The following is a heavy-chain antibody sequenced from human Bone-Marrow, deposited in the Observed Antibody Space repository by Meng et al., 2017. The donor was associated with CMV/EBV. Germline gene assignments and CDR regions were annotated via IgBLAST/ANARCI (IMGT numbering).Heavy chain of an antibody. J-gene: IGHJ3*01. D-gene: IGHD1-26*01. CDR3: AKDLTGDNAFDV. CDR1: GFTFTRHD. CDR2: IRYDGSNK. Sequence: GESLKISCAVSGFTFTRHDMHWVRQAPGKGLEWVSFIRYDGSNKYYADSVTGRFTISRDNSKNTLYLQMNSLRAEDTAVYYCAKDLTGDNAFDVWGQGTMVTVSS. V-gene: IGHV3-30*02.